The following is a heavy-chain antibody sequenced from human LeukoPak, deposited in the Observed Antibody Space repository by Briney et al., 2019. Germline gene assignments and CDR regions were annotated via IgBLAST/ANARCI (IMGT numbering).Heavy chain of an antibody. CDR2: ISSSSSYI. D-gene: IGHD2-21*01. V-gene: IGHV3-21*01. J-gene: IGHJ4*02. CDR1: GFTFSSYS. Sequence: PGGSLRLSCAASGFTFSSYSMNWVRQAPGKGLEWVSSISSSSSYIYYADSVKGRFTISRDNAKNSLYLQMNSLRAEDTAVYYCAREAEAPPHILSDYWGQGTLVTVS. CDR3: AREAEAPPHILSDY.